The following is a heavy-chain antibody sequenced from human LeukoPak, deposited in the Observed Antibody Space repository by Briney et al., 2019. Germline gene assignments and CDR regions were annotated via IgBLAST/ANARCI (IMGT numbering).Heavy chain of an antibody. J-gene: IGHJ6*04. CDR3: ATNLGVLRYFDWLSPGYYGMDV. Sequence: GASVKVSCKVSGYTLTELSMHWVRQAPGKGLEWMGGLDPEDGETIYAQKFQGRVTMTEDTSTDTAYMELSSLRSEDTAVYYCATNLGVLRYFDWLSPGYYGMDVWGKGTTVTVSS. CDR1: GYTLTELS. CDR2: LDPEDGET. D-gene: IGHD3-9*01. V-gene: IGHV1-24*01.